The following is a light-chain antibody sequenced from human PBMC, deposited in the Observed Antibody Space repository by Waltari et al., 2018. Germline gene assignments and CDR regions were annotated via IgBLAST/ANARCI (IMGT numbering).Light chain of an antibody. CDR1: NSDVGGYNY. CDR3: SSYTSSSTLV. V-gene: IGLV2-14*03. J-gene: IGLJ1*01. CDR2: DVS. Sequence: QSALTQPASVSGSPGQSITISCSGTNSDVGGYNYLSWYQQHPGTAPKLMIYDVSNRPSGVSNRFSGSKSGNTASLTISGLQPEDEADYYCSSYTSSSTLVFGTATKVTVL.